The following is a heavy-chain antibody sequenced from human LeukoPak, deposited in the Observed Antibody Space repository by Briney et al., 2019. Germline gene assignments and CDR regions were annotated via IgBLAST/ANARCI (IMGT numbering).Heavy chain of an antibody. CDR1: GGSISSYY. V-gene: IGHV4-59*12. CDR3: AGSGSYYRGVWDY. Sequence: SETLSLTCTVSGGSISSYYWSWIRQPPGKGLEWIGEIYHSGSTNYNPSLKSRVTISVDKSKNQFSLKLSSVTAADTAVYYCAGSGSYYRGVWDYWGQGTLVTVSS. D-gene: IGHD1-26*01. CDR2: IYHSGST. J-gene: IGHJ4*02.